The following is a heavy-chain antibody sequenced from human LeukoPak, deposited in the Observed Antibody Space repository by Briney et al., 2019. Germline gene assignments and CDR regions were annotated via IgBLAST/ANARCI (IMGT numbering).Heavy chain of an antibody. V-gene: IGHV4-34*01. CDR2: INHSGST. CDR1: GGSFSGYY. D-gene: IGHD5-18*01. J-gene: IGHJ4*02. Sequence: SETLSLTCAVYGGSFSGYYWSWIRQPPGKGLEWIGEINHSGSTHYNPSLKSRVTISVDTSKNQFSLKLSSVTAADTAVYYCASRNSYGSYYWGQGTLVTVSS. CDR3: ASRNSYGSYY.